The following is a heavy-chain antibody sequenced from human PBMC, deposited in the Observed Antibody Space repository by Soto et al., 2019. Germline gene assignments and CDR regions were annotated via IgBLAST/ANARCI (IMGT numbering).Heavy chain of an antibody. D-gene: IGHD3-22*01. Sequence: ASVKVSCKASGYTFTSYYMHWVRQAPGQGLEWMGIINPSGGSTSYAQKFQGRVTMTRDTSTSTVYMELSSLRSEDTAVYYCAKDLVGEVLYYYDSSGYYRDYYYYGMDVWGQGTTVAVSS. J-gene: IGHJ6*02. CDR2: INPSGGST. V-gene: IGHV1-46*01. CDR1: GYTFTSYY. CDR3: AKDLVGEVLYYYDSSGYYRDYYYYGMDV.